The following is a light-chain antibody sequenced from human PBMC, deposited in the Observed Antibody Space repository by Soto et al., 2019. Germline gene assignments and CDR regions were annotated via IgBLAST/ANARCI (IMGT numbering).Light chain of an antibody. CDR3: QQYSNWPPKT. J-gene: IGKJ3*01. CDR2: GAS. Sequence: EIVMTQSPATLSLSPGERATLSCRASQSVSSNLAWYQQKPGQAPRLLIYGASTRATGIPARFSGSGSGTEFTLTISSLQSEDFAVYYCQQYSNWPPKTFGPGTKVDIK. V-gene: IGKV3-15*01. CDR1: QSVSSN.